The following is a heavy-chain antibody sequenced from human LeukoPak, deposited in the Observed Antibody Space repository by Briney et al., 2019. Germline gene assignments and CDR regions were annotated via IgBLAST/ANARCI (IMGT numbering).Heavy chain of an antibody. CDR1: GFTFSDYY. CDR2: ISNSGDTI. CDR3: TRKTDSGGSGDY. J-gene: IGHJ4*02. D-gene: IGHD3-22*01. Sequence: GGSLRLSCAASGFTFSDYYMSWIRQPPGKGLEWVSYISNSGDTIYYAVSVKGRFTISRDKSKNTLYLQMNDLRPDDTAVYYCTRKTDSGGSGDYWGQGALVTVSS. V-gene: IGHV3-11*01.